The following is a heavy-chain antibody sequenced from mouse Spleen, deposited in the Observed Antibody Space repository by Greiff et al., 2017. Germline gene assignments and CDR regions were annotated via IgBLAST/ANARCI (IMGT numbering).Heavy chain of an antibody. CDR2: IDPSDSYT. CDR1: GYTFTSYW. CDR3: ERNDGDY. V-gene: IGHV1-50*01. J-gene: IGHJ2*01. Sequence: QVQLQQSGAELVKPGASVKLSCKASGYTFTSYWMQWVKQRPGKGLEWIGEIDPSDSYTNYNQKFKGKATLTVDTASSTAYMQLSSLTSEDSAVYYCERNDGDYWGQGTTLTVSS.